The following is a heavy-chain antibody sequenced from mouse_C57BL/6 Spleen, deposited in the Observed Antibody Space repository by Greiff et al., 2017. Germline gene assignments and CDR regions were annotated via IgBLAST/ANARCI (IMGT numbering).Heavy chain of an antibody. J-gene: IGHJ1*03. CDR2: SRNKANDYTT. D-gene: IGHD2-10*01. CDR1: GFTFSDFY. V-gene: IGHV7-1*01. Sequence: EVKLVESGGGLVQSGRSLRLSCATSGFTFSDFYMEWVRQAPGKGLEWIAASRNKANDYTTEYSASVKGRFIVSRDTSQSILYLQMNALRAEDTDIDYCARAYYGGYFDVWGTGTTVTVSS. CDR3: ARAYYGGYFDV.